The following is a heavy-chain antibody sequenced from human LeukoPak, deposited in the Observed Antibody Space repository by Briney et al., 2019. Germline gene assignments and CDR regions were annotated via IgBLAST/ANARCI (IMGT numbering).Heavy chain of an antibody. D-gene: IGHD1-20*01. V-gene: IGHV1-18*01. CDR2: ISAYNGNA. CDR1: GYTFTSYG. J-gene: IGHJ5*02. Sequence: ASVKVSCKASGYTFTSYGISWVRQAPGQGLEWMGWISAYNGNAKYAQTLQGRVTMTTDTSTSTAYMELRSLTSDDTAVYYCARTVDSYNWRENWFDPWGQGTLVTVSS. CDR3: ARTVDSYNWRENWFDP.